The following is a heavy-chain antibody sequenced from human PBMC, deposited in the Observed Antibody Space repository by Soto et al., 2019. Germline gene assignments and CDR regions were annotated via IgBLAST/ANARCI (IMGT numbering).Heavy chain of an antibody. CDR3: AKYRRTEAAAFTPHY. J-gene: IGHJ4*02. CDR1: GDAINTSY. D-gene: IGHD6-13*01. CDR2: IFHSGAT. V-gene: IGHV4-59*03. Sequence: SETLSLTCAVSGDAINTSYWSLIRQPPGKRLEWIGHIFHSGATTYNPSLDSRVSMSVDTSKNQFSLKLNSVDAADTAVYYCAKYRRTEAAAFTPHYCDRGALVT.